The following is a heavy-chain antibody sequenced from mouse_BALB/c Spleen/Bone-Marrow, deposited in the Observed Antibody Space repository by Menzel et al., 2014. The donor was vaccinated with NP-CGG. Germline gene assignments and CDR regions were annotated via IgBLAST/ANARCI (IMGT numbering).Heavy chain of an antibody. CDR2: INPGSGGS. J-gene: IGHJ2*01. CDR1: GYAFTIYL. V-gene: IGHV1-54*01. CDR3: ARLGRDYFDY. D-gene: IGHD4-1*01. Sequence: VQLQQSGAELVRPGASVKVSCKASGYAFTIYLIEWIKQRPGQGLERIGVINPGSGGSNYNEKFKGKATLTADKSSSTAYMQLSSLTSDDSAVYFCARLGRDYFDYWGQGTTLTVSS.